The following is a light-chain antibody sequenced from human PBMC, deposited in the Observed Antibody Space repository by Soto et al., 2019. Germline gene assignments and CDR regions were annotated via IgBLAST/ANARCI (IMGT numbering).Light chain of an antibody. J-gene: IGLJ1*01. CDR2: GVS. CDR1: ASDIGNYNY. Sequence: QSALTQPASVSGSPGQSITISCTGTASDIGNYNYVSWYQLHPGEAPKLLIYGVSNRPSGVSNRFSGSKSGNTASLTISGLQAEDETDYYCFSYTSSGTYVFGTGTKLTVL. V-gene: IGLV2-14*01. CDR3: FSYTSSGTYV.